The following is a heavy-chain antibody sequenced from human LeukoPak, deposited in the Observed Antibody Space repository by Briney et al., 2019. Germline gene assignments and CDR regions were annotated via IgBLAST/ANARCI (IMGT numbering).Heavy chain of an antibody. J-gene: IGHJ4*02. V-gene: IGHV3-23*01. D-gene: IGHD2-2*02. CDR1: RFTFSSYA. Sequence: GGSLRLSCAASRFTFSSYAMSWVRQAPGKGLEWVSDISGSGGSTYYADSVKGRFTISRDNSKNTLYLQMKSLRAEDTAVYYCAKRADIVVVPAAIGDYWGQGTLVTVSS. CDR2: ISGSGGST. CDR3: AKRADIVVVPAAIGDY.